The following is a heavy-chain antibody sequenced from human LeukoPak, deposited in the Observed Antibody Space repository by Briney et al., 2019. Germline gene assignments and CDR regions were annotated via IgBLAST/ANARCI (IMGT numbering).Heavy chain of an antibody. CDR3: ARGQYDSGGYHYGIRAFYFDY. Sequence: SETLSITCGVYGESFSGDFWTWLRQAPGKGLEWIGEINHSGRTNYSPSLTSRVIISVDTSMNQFSLQLRSVTAADTAVYYCARGQYDSGGYHYGIRAFYFDYWGQGILVPVSS. D-gene: IGHD3-22*01. CDR1: GESFSGDF. V-gene: IGHV4-34*01. J-gene: IGHJ4*02. CDR2: INHSGRT.